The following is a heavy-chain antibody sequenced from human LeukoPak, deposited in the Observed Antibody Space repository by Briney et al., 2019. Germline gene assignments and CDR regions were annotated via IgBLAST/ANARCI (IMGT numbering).Heavy chain of an antibody. V-gene: IGHV3-30-3*02. CDR1: GFTFSSYA. CDR3: AKTSVGEGRIIASGYFDK. J-gene: IGHJ4*02. Sequence: SGGSLRLSCAASGFTFSSYAIHWVRQAPGKGLEWVAVISYDGSNKYYADSVKGRFTISRDNSKNTLYLQMNSLRAEDTAVYYCAKTSVGEGRIIASGYFDKWGQETLVTVSS. D-gene: IGHD2-15*01. CDR2: ISYDGSNK.